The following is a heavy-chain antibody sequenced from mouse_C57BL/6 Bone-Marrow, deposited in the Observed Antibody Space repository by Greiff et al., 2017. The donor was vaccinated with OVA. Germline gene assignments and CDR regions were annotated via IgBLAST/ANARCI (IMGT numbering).Heavy chain of an antibody. CDR2: IDPETGGT. V-gene: IGHV1-15*01. D-gene: IGHD1-1*02. CDR3: TRSYGYVDY. Sequence: VKLVESGAELVRPGASVTLSCKASGYTFTDYEMHWVKQTPVHGLEWIGAIDPETGGTAYNQKFKGKAILTADKSSSTAYMELRSLTSEDSAVYYCTRSYGYVDYWGQGTTLTVSS. CDR1: GYTFTDYE. J-gene: IGHJ2*01.